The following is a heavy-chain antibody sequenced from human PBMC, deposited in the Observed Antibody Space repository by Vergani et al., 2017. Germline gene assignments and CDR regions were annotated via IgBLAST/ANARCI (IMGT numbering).Heavy chain of an antibody. CDR2: FIPIFGTA. J-gene: IGHJ2*01. CDR1: GGTFSSYA. Sequence: QVQLVQSGAEVKKPGSSVKVSCKASGGTFSSYAISWVRQAPGQGREWMGGFIPIFGTANYAQKFQGRVTITADESTSTAYMGLSSLRSEDTDVYYCARGPRYSSSSVGGNWYFDLWGRGTLVTVSS. CDR3: ARGPRYSSSSVGGNWYFDL. V-gene: IGHV1-69*01. D-gene: IGHD6-6*01.